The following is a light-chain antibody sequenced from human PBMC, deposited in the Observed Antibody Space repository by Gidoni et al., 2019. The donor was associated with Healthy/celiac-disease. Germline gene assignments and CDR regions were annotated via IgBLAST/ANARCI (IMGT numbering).Light chain of an antibody. J-gene: IGKJ4*01. CDR3: QQLNSYPRLT. CDR2: AAS. Sequence: DLQLTQSPSFLSASVGDRVTITCRASQGISSYLAWYQQKPGKAPKLLIYAASTLQSGVPSRFRGSGSGTEFTLTISSLQPEDFATYYCQQLNSYPRLTFGGGTKVEIK. CDR1: QGISSY. V-gene: IGKV1-9*01.